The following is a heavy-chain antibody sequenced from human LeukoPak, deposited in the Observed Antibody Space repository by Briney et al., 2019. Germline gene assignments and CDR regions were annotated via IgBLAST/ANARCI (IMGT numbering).Heavy chain of an antibody. Sequence: PGGSLRLSCTASGFTLSSYEMSWIRQAPGKGLEWVSSIDYSGGDSHYADSVKGRFTISRDNAKNSLYLQMNSLRAEDTAVYYCARRRDYYDSGGHFDYWGQGTLVTVSS. J-gene: IGHJ4*02. CDR1: GFTLSSYE. D-gene: IGHD3-22*01. CDR3: ARRRDYYDSGGHFDY. V-gene: IGHV3-48*03. CDR2: IDYSGGDS.